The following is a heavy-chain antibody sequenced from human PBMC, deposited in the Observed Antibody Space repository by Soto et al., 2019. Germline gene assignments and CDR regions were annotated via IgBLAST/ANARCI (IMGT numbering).Heavy chain of an antibody. CDR3: ARATTIFGVVEQPHYYYYYMDV. CDR1: GFTFSSYW. D-gene: IGHD3-3*01. V-gene: IGHV3-74*01. J-gene: IGHJ6*03. Sequence: GGSLRLSCAASGFTFSSYWMHWVRQAPGKGLVWVSRINSDGSSTSYADSVKGRFTISRDNAKNTLYLQMNSLRAEDTAVYYCARATTIFGVVEQPHYYYYYMDVWGKGTTVTVSS. CDR2: INSDGSST.